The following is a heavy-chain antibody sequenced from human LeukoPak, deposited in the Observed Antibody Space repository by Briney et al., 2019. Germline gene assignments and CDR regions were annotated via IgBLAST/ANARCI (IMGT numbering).Heavy chain of an antibody. CDR3: AREGYYDSSGYFNNWFDP. D-gene: IGHD3-22*01. J-gene: IGHJ5*02. CDR2: VYYSGST. V-gene: IGHV4-30-4*01. CDR1: GGSISSGDYS. Sequence: SETLSLTCTVSGGSISSGDYSWSWIRQPPGKGLEWIGYVYYSGSTYYNPSLNSRVTISVDTSKNQFSLKLSSVTAADTAVYYCAREGYYDSSGYFNNWFDPWGQGTLVTVSS.